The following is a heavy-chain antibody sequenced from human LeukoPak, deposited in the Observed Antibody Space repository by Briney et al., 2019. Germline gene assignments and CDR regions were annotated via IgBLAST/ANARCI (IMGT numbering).Heavy chain of an antibody. V-gene: IGHV1-8*01. CDR3: ASVRFLEWYLFDY. CDR1: GYTFTSYD. D-gene: IGHD3-3*01. J-gene: IGHJ4*02. Sequence: ASVKDSCKASGYTFTSYDINWVRQATGRGLEWMGWMNPNSGNTGYAQKFQGRVTMTRNTSISTAYMELSSLRSEDTAVYYCASVRFLEWYLFDYWGQGTLVTVSS. CDR2: MNPNSGNT.